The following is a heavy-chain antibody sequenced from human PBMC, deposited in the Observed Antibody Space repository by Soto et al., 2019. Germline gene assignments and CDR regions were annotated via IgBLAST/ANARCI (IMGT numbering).Heavy chain of an antibody. Sequence: PGGSLRLSCAASGFTFSSYAMSWVRQAPGKGLEWVSAISGSGGSTYYADSVKGRFTISRDNSKNTLYLQMNSLRAEDTAVYYCAKDTGEQQLAIYYFDYWGQGTLVTVSS. CDR3: AKDTGEQQLAIYYFDY. CDR1: GFTFSSYA. CDR2: ISGSGGST. J-gene: IGHJ4*02. V-gene: IGHV3-23*01. D-gene: IGHD6-13*01.